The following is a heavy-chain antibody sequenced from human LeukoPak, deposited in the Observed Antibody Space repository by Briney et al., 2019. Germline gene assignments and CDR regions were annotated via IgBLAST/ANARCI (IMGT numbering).Heavy chain of an antibody. CDR2: ISDDGSNE. V-gene: IGHV3-30*18. J-gene: IGHJ4*02. D-gene: IGHD3-22*01. CDR1: GFTFSNYG. CDR3: AKGYDSGGYYYSDY. Sequence: PGGSLRLSCAASGFTFSNYGMHWVRQAPGKGLEWVAVISDDGSNEYYADSVKGRFTISRDNFKSTLYLQMNSLRVEDTAVYYCAKGYDSGGYYYSDYWGQGTLVTVSS.